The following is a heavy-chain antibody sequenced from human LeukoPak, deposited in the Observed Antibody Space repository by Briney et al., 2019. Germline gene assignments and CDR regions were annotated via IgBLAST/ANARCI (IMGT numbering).Heavy chain of an antibody. Sequence: ASVKVSCKASGYTFTGYYMHWVRQAPGQGLEWMGIINPSGGSSTYPQKFQGRVTMTRDMSTSTVYMELSSLRSEDTAVYYCARAVVTSPRSTFDIWGQGSMVTVSS. D-gene: IGHD4-23*01. J-gene: IGHJ3*02. CDR3: ARAVVTSPRSTFDI. V-gene: IGHV1-46*01. CDR1: GYTFTGYY. CDR2: INPSGGSS.